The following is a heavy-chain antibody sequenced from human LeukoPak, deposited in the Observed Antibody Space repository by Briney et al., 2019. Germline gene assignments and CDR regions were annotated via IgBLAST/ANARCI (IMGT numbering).Heavy chain of an antibody. J-gene: IGHJ4*02. D-gene: IGHD1-26*01. CDR3: ARLGSATYDY. CDR1: GGSISSGGYS. V-gene: IGHV4-30-2*01. Sequence: PSETLSLTCAVSGGSISSGGYSWNWIRQPPGKGLEWIGYIYHSGSTYYNPSLKSRVTISVDRSKNRFSLKLSSVTAADTAVYYCARLGSATYDYWGQGTLVTVSS. CDR2: IYHSGST.